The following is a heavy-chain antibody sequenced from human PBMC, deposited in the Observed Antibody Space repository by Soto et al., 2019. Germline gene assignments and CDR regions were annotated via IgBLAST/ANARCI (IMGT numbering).Heavy chain of an antibody. J-gene: IGHJ4*02. CDR2: ISYDGTQI. V-gene: IGHV3-7*01. CDR3: ARIGYSSSSFDY. Sequence: GSLRLPGLACPISRPSNHCSSVSHTKRQRLDRVANISYDGTQIYCVGSLKGRITLSRDNAKNSLYLQINSLRVDATAVYDCARIGYSSSSFDYWGQGALVTVSS. D-gene: IGHD2-2*01. CDR1: PISRPSNH.